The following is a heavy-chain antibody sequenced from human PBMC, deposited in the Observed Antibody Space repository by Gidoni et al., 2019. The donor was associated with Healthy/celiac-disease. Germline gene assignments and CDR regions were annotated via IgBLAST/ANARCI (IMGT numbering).Heavy chain of an antibody. J-gene: IGHJ6*03. Sequence: QVQLQESGPGLVKPSETLSLTCTVSGGSISSYYWSWIRQPPGKGLEWIGYIYYSGSTNYNPSLKSRVTISVDTSKNQFSLKLSSVTAADTAVYYCARGVPRDYYYYMDVWGKGTTVTVSS. CDR3: ARGVPRDYYYYMDV. CDR1: GGSISSYY. CDR2: IYYSGST. D-gene: IGHD3-10*01. V-gene: IGHV4-59*01.